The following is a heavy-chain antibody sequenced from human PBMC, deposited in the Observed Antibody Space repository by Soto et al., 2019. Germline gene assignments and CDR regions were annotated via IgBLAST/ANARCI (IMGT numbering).Heavy chain of an antibody. CDR3: ARRERYYGSPGWFDH. J-gene: IGHJ5*01. V-gene: IGHV4-39*01. D-gene: IGHD3-10*01. CDR1: GASINNFAYY. CDR2: VYYNENT. Sequence: PSETLSLTCSVSGASINNFAYYWGWIRQPPGKGLEWIGTVYYNENTYYNPSLRSRVAISVDTAKNQFSLNLRSVTDADTAVYFCARRERYYGSPGWFDHWGQGTLVTVSS.